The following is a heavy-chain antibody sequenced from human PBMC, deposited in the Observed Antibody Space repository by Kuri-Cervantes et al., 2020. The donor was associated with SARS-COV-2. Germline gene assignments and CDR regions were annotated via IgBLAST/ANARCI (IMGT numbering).Heavy chain of an antibody. CDR3: AKVETANLDS. Sequence: GGSLRLSCAASGFSVNNNYMMWVRQAPGKGLEWVSLIYSSGTTYYADSVRGRFTISRDNSKNSLYLEMNSLRPEDTAVYYCAKVETANLDSWGQGTLVTVSS. V-gene: IGHV3-66*02. J-gene: IGHJ4*02. D-gene: IGHD1-26*01. CDR1: GFSVNNNY. CDR2: IYSSGTT.